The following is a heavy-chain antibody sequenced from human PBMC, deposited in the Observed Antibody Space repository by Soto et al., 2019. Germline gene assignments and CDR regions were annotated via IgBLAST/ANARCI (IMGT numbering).Heavy chain of an antibody. Sequence: PSETLSLTCAVYGGSFSGYYWSWIRQPPGKGLEWIGEINYSGSTNYNPSLKSRVTISVDTSKNQFSLKLSSVTVADTAVYYCARVGGDPYYYYYGMDVWGQGTTVTVSS. CDR1: GGSFSGYY. CDR3: ARVGGDPYYYYYGMDV. D-gene: IGHD4-17*01. V-gene: IGHV4-34*01. J-gene: IGHJ6*02. CDR2: INYSGST.